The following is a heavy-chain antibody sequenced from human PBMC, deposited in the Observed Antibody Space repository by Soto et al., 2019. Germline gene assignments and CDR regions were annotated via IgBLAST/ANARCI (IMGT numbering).Heavy chain of an antibody. V-gene: IGHV3-15*01. J-gene: IGHJ6*02. Sequence: PGGSLRLSXAASGFTFSNAWMSWVRQAPGKGLEWVGRIKSKTDGGTTDYAAPVKGRFTISRDDSKNTLYLQMNSLKTEDTAVYYCTTDRRWRGYSGYDKVYYYGMDVWGQGTTVTVSS. CDR2: IKSKTDGGTT. CDR3: TTDRRWRGYSGYDKVYYYGMDV. CDR1: GFTFSNAW. D-gene: IGHD5-12*01.